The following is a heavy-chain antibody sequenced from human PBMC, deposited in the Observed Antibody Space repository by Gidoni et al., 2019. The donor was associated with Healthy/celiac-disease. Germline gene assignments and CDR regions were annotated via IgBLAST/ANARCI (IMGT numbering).Heavy chain of an antibody. V-gene: IGHV3-53*02. Sequence: EVQLVETGGGLIQPGGSLRLSCAASGFTVSSNYMSWVRQAPGKGLEWVSVIYSGGSTYYADSVKGRFTISRDNSKNTLYLQMNSLRAEDTAVYYCARVTFRGSDAFDIWGQGTMVTVSS. CDR2: IYSGGST. CDR1: GFTVSSNY. J-gene: IGHJ3*02. CDR3: ARVTFRGSDAFDI. D-gene: IGHD3-16*01.